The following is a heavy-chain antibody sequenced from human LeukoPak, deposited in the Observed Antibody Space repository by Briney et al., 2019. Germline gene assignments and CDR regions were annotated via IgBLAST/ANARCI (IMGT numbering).Heavy chain of an antibody. CDR3: ARAWLRPNWFDP. J-gene: IGHJ5*02. V-gene: IGHV1-2*02. D-gene: IGHD5-12*01. Sequence: ASVKVSCKASGYTFTGYYMHWERQAPGQGLEWMGWINPNSGGTNYAQKFQGRVTMTRDTSISTAYMELSRLRSDDTAVYYCARAWLRPNWFDPWGQGTLVTVSS. CDR2: INPNSGGT. CDR1: GYTFTGYY.